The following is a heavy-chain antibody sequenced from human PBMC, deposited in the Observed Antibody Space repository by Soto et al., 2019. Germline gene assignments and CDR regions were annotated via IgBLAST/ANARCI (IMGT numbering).Heavy chain of an antibody. CDR3: AREDSSGWYGGAFDI. J-gene: IGHJ3*02. V-gene: IGHV4-59*01. CDR1: GGSISSYY. CDR2: IYYSGST. D-gene: IGHD6-19*01. Sequence: PSETLSLTCTVSGGSISSYYWSWIRQPPGKGLEWIGYIYYSGSTNYNPSLKSRVTISVDTSKNQFSLKLSSVTAADTAVYYCAREDSSGWYGGAFDIWGQGTMVTVSS.